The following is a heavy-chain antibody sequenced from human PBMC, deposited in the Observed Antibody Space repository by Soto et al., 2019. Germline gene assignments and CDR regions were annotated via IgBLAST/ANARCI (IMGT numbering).Heavy chain of an antibody. CDR1: GFTFSSYG. J-gene: IGHJ6*04. Sequence: PGGSLRLSCAASGFTFSSYGMHWVRQAPGKGLEWVAVIWYDGSNKYYADSVKGRFTISRDNSKNTLYLQMNSLRAEDTTVYYCARDHKKQLRDFWSGYYKSSGTRMDVWGKGTAVTVSS. V-gene: IGHV3-33*01. CDR3: ARDHKKQLRDFWSGYYKSSGTRMDV. CDR2: IWYDGSNK. D-gene: IGHD3-3*01.